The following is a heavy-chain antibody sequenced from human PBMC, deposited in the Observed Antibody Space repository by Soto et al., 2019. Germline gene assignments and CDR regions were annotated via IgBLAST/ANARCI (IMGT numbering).Heavy chain of an antibody. V-gene: IGHV1-18*01. Sequence: GSVKVSCKASRYTFTSYCISWVRQSPVRGLEWMGWGSAYNGNTNYAQKLQGRVTMTTDTSTSTAYMELRSLRSDDTAVYYCARVWYGDYKPDANYYYYGMDVWGQGTTVTVSS. J-gene: IGHJ6*02. CDR3: ARVWYGDYKPDANYYYYGMDV. D-gene: IGHD4-17*01. CDR2: GSAYNGNT. CDR1: RYTFTSYC.